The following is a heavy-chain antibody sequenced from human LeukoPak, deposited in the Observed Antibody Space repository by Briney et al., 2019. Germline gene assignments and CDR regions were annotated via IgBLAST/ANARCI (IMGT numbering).Heavy chain of an antibody. D-gene: IGHD3-10*01. Sequence: SGTLSLTCAVSGGSISSRNWWSWVRQPPGKGLEWIGEIYHSGSTNYNPSLKSRVTISVDTSKNQFSLKLSSVTAADTAVYYCARRFSGYGSGSYRASLDYWGQGTLVTVSS. CDR2: IYHSGST. CDR3: ARRFSGYGSGSYRASLDY. V-gene: IGHV4-4*02. J-gene: IGHJ4*02. CDR1: GGSISSRNW.